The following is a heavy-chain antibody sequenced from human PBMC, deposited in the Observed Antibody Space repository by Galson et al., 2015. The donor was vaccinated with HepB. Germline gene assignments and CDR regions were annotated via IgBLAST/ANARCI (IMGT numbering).Heavy chain of an antibody. CDR1: GFTFTSFG. D-gene: IGHD2-15*01. Sequence: SLRLSCAASGFTFTSFGMYWVRQAPGKGLEWVATVSYDGSKEYYADSVEGRFTVSRDNSKNTLYLQMNSLRAEDTAVYYCARPYCSGGDCYFDYWGQGTLVTVSS. V-gene: IGHV3-30*03. J-gene: IGHJ4*02. CDR3: ARPYCSGGDCYFDY. CDR2: VSYDGSKE.